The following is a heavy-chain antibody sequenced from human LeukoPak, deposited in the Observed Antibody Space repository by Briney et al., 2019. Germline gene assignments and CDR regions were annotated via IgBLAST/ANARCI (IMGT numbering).Heavy chain of an antibody. V-gene: IGHV5-51*01. CDR1: GYSFTSYW. CDR2: IYPGDSDT. CDR3: ARHLYGGNSGSAFDI. Sequence: GSLKISCKGSGYSFTSYWIGWVRQMPGKGLEWMGIIYPGDSDTRYSPSFQGQVTISADKSISTPYLQWSSLKASDTAMYYCARHLYGGNSGSAFDIWGQGTMVTVSS. D-gene: IGHD4-23*01. J-gene: IGHJ3*02.